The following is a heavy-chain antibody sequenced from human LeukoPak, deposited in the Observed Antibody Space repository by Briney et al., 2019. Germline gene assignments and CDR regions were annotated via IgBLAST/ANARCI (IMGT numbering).Heavy chain of an antibody. CDR3: ARVLHKRNYDSGVYYGY. J-gene: IGHJ4*02. CDR1: GFTFSNYS. D-gene: IGHD3-22*01. V-gene: IGHV3-21*01. CDR2: ISSRSTYI. Sequence: PGGSLRLSCAASGFTFSNYSMNWVRQAPGKGLEWVSSISSRSTYIYHADSVKGRFTISRDNAKSSLYLQMNSLRAEDTAVYYCARVLHKRNYDSGVYYGYWGQGTLVTVSS.